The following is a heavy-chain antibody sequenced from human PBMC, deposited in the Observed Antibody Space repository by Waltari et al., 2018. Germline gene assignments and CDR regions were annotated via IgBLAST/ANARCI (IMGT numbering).Heavy chain of an antibody. CDR2: IRHDRSSE. D-gene: IGHD6-19*01. CDR1: GFDVSSYG. J-gene: IGHJ4*02. CDR3: AKDIRNGWYADY. Sequence: QVPLVESGGGVVRPGGSLRLSCVASGFDVSSYGMHWLRQAPGKGLEWVAFIRHDRSSEHYGESVKGRFIISTENFKNTLYLQMNSLRIEDTGIYYCAKDIRNGWYADYLGQGTLVTVSS. V-gene: IGHV3-30*02.